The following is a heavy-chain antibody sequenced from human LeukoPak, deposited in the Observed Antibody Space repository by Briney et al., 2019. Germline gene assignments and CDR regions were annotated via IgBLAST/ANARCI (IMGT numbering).Heavy chain of an antibody. Sequence: ASVKVSCKASGYTFTGYYMHWVRQAPGQGLEWMGWINPNSGGTNYAQKLQGRVTMTTDTSTSTAYMELRSLRSDDTAVYYCARDKIVVVPAASWFDPWGQGTLVTVSS. J-gene: IGHJ5*02. V-gene: IGHV1-2*02. CDR3: ARDKIVVVPAASWFDP. CDR2: INPNSGGT. D-gene: IGHD2-2*01. CDR1: GYTFTGYY.